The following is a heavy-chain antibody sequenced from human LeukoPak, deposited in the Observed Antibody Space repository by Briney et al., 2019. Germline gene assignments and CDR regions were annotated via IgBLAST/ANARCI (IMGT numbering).Heavy chain of an antibody. J-gene: IGHJ5*02. CDR2: INHSGST. CDR1: GGSFSGYY. Sequence: SETLSLTCAVYGGSFSGYYWSWIRQPPGKGLEWIGEINHSGSTNYNPSLKSRVTISVDTSKNQFSLKLSSVTAADTAVYYCARAGIVVVVAANWFDPWGQGTLVTVSS. CDR3: ARAGIVVVVAANWFDP. D-gene: IGHD2-15*01. V-gene: IGHV4-34*01.